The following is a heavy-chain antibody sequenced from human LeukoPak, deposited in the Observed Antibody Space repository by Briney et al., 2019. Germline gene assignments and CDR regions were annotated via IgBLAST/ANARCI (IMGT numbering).Heavy chain of an antibody. V-gene: IGHV3-48*03. CDR2: ISSSGSTI. Sequence: GGSLRLSCAASGFTFSSYEMNWVRQAPGKGLEWVSYISSSGSTIYYADSVKGRFTISRDNAKNSLYLQMNSLRAEDTAVYYCAKDRGAGYCSGGSCRQYNWFDPWGQGTLVTVSS. CDR3: AKDRGAGYCSGGSCRQYNWFDP. CDR1: GFTFSSYE. J-gene: IGHJ5*02. D-gene: IGHD2-15*01.